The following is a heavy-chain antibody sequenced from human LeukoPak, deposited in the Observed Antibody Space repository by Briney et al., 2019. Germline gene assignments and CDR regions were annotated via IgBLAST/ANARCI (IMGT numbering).Heavy chain of an antibody. D-gene: IGHD3-10*01. CDR1: GGSISSGGYY. V-gene: IGHV4-31*03. Sequence: KSSETLSLTCTVSGGSISSGGYYWSWIRQHPGKGLEWIGYIYYSGSAYYNPSLKSRVTISVDTSENQFSPKLSSVTAADTAVYYCARVNYGSATKKDYWGQGTLVTVSS. CDR2: IYYSGSA. CDR3: ARVNYGSATKKDY. J-gene: IGHJ4*02.